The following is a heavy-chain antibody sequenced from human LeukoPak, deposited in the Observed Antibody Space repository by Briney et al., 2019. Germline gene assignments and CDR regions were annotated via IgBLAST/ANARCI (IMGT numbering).Heavy chain of an antibody. CDR3: ARGTTYYYDSSGYSQFDY. V-gene: IGHV1-18*01. CDR2: VSAYNGNT. CDR1: GYTFTSYG. J-gene: IGHJ4*02. D-gene: IGHD3-22*01. Sequence: GASVKVSCKASGYTFTSYGISWVRQAPGQGLEWMGWVSAYNGNTNYAQKLQGRVTMTTDTSTSTAYMELRSLRPDDTAVYYCARGTTYYYDSSGYSQFDYWGQGTLVTVSS.